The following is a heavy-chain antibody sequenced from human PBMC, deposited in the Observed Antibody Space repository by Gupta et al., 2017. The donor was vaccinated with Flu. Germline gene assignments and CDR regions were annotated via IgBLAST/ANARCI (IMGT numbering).Heavy chain of an antibody. Sequence: EVQLVETGGGLIQPGGSLRLSCAASGFTVSSNYMSWVRQAPGKGLEWVSVIYSGGSTYYADSVKGRFTISRDNSKNTLYLQMKSLRAEDTAVYYCARVAATTVVIDYWGQGTLVTVSS. D-gene: IGHD4-17*01. V-gene: IGHV3-53*02. J-gene: IGHJ4*02. CDR2: IYSGGST. CDR3: ARVAATTVVIDY. CDR1: GFTVSSNY.